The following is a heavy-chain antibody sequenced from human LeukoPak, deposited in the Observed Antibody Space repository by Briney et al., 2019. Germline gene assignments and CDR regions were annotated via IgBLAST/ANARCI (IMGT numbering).Heavy chain of an antibody. D-gene: IGHD2-2*01. CDR1: GYTFTGYY. V-gene: IGHV1-2*02. CDR3: ATLGYCSSTSCPLFDY. J-gene: IGHJ4*02. Sequence: ASVKVSCKASGYTFTGYYMHWVRQAPGQGLEGMGWINPNSGGTNYAQKFQGRVTMTRDTSISTAYMELSRLSSDDTAVYYCATLGYCSSTSCPLFDYWGQGTLVTVSS. CDR2: INPNSGGT.